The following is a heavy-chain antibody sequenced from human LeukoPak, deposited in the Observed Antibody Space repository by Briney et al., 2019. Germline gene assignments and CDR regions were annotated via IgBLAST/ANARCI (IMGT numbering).Heavy chain of an antibody. V-gene: IGHV3-48*04. J-gene: IGHJ3*02. D-gene: IGHD3-10*01. Sequence: PGGSLRLSCAASGFTFSSYSMHWVRQAPGKGLGWVSYISNSGSPIYYADSVKGRFTISRDNAKKSLYLRMNSLRAEDTAVYFCARSGRARRGAFDIWGQGTLVSVSS. CDR2: ISNSGSPI. CDR3: ARSGRARRGAFDI. CDR1: GFTFSSYS.